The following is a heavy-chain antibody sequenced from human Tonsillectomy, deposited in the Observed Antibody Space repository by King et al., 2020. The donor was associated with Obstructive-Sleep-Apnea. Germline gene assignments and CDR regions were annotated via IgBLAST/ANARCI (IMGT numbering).Heavy chain of an antibody. Sequence: VQLVESGGGVVQPGGSLRLYCAASGFTFSSYDMHWVRQAPGKGLEWGAFIRYDGINKYYADSVKGRFTISRANSKNTIHLHMNSLRADDTAVYYCASRDYCTSTTCYDGIAHWYFDLWGRGTLVTVSS. CDR1: GFTFSSYD. D-gene: IGHD2-2*01. J-gene: IGHJ2*01. CDR2: IRYDGINK. CDR3: ASRDYCTSTTCYDGIAHWYFDL. V-gene: IGHV3-30*02.